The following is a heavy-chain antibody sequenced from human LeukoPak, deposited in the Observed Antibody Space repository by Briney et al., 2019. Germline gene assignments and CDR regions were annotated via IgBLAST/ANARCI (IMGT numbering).Heavy chain of an antibody. CDR1: GGSITGYY. CDR3: ARGGELWFGDSYMDV. V-gene: IGHV4-4*07. Sequence: SETLSLTCTVSGGSITGYYWCWIRQPAGKGLEWIGRIYTSGSTNYNPSLKSRVTISVDTSKNQFSLKLSSVTAADTAVYYCARGGELWFGDSYMDVWGKGTTVTVSS. J-gene: IGHJ6*03. D-gene: IGHD3-10*01. CDR2: IYTSGST.